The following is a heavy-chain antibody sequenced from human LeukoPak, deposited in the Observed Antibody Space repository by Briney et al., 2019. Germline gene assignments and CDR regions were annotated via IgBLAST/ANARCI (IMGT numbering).Heavy chain of an antibody. CDR2: IRSKAYGGTT. Sequence: PGRSLRLSCTASGFTFGDYAMSWGRQAPGKGLEWVGFIRSKAYGGTTEYAASVKGRFTISRDDSKSIAYLQMNSLKTEDTAVYYCEGVGYRGPLVYWGQGTLVTVSS. CDR1: GFTFGDYA. V-gene: IGHV3-49*04. D-gene: IGHD3-16*02. CDR3: EGVGYRGPLVY. J-gene: IGHJ4*02.